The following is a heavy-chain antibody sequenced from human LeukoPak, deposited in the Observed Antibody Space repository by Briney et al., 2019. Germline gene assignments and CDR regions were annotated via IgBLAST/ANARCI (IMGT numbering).Heavy chain of an antibody. Sequence: PGGSLRLSCAASGFTFSSYSMNWVRQAPGKGLEWVSSISSGSSYIYYADSVKGRFTISRDNSKNTLYLQMNSLRAEDTAVYYCARDHLDIVVVPAALRIPSTIGVFDYWGQGTLVTVSS. CDR3: ARDHLDIVVVPAALRIPSTIGVFDY. CDR1: GFTFSSYS. J-gene: IGHJ4*02. V-gene: IGHV3-21*01. D-gene: IGHD2-2*03. CDR2: ISSGSSYI.